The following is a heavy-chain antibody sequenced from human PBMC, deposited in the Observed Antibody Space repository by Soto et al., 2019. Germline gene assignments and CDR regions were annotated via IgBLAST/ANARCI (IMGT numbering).Heavy chain of an antibody. CDR3: AKEGAYYDILTGYSRGYFDY. V-gene: IGHV3-30*18. Sequence: GESLKISCAASGFTFSSYGMHWVRQTPGKGLEWVAVISYDGSNKYYADSVKGRFTISRDNSKNTLYLQMNSLRAEDTAVYYCAKEGAYYDILTGYSRGYFDYWGQGTLVTVSS. D-gene: IGHD3-9*01. J-gene: IGHJ4*02. CDR1: GFTFSSYG. CDR2: ISYDGSNK.